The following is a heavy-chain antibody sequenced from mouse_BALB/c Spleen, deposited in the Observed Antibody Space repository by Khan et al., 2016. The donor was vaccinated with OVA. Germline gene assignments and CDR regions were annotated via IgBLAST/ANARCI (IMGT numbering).Heavy chain of an antibody. CDR1: GFSLTSFG. V-gene: IGHV2-3*01. Sequence: QMQLEESGPGLVAPSQSLSITCTVSGFSLTSFGVSWVRQPPGKGLEWLGVIRGDGNTNFHSALRYRLSISKVNSKGQVLFKLNSLQTNDTATYYGAKDRGYYAVDYWGQGTSVTVSS. CDR3: AKDRGYYAVDY. CDR2: IRGDGNT. J-gene: IGHJ4*01.